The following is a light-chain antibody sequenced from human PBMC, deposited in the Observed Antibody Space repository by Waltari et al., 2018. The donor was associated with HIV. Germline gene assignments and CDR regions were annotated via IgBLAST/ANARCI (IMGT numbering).Light chain of an antibody. CDR1: QSLLQSNGYNY. V-gene: IGKV2-28*01. CDR2: LGS. J-gene: IGKJ4*01. CDR3: MQLLQTPLT. Sequence: DIVMTQSPLSLPVIPGESASISCRSSQSLLQSNGYNYLDWYLQKPGQPPRLLIFLGSNRASGVPVRFSGSGSGTDFTLRISRVEAEDVGVYYCMQLLQTPLTFGGGTRVEIK.